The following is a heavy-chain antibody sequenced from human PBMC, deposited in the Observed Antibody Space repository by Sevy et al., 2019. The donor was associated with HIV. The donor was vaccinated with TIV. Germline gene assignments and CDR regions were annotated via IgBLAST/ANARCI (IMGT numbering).Heavy chain of an antibody. V-gene: IGHV3-30-3*01. Sequence: GGSLRLSCEASGFTFTRYAFHWVRQAPGKGLEWVAVVSKEGTNKYYADSVKGRFTISRDNSRNTLYLQMQSLRADDKAVYFCARDPHSVPHWGSFDSWGQGTLVTVSS. CDR1: GFTFTRYA. D-gene: IGHD3-16*01. CDR2: VSKEGTNK. CDR3: ARDPHSVPHWGSFDS. J-gene: IGHJ4*02.